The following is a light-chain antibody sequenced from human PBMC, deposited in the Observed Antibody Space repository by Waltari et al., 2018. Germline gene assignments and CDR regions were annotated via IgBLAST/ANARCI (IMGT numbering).Light chain of an antibody. V-gene: IGKV1-39*01. Sequence: DIQMTQSPSSLSASVGDRVTINCRASQSISTYLSWYQQKPGKAPKLLIYGASSLHDGVPSRFSGSGSGTDFTLSITSLQPEDFAIYSCQQTYNVRRTFGQGTRLEIK. CDR1: QSISTY. CDR2: GAS. CDR3: QQTYNVRRT. J-gene: IGKJ5*01.